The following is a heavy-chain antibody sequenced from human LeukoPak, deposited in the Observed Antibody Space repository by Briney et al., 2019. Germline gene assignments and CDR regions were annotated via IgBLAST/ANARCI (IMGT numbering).Heavy chain of an antibody. Sequence: GGSQRLSCAASGFTFSSYEMNWVRQAPGKGLEWVSYISSSGSTIYYADSVKGRFTISRDNSKNTLYLQMNSLRAEDTAVYYCAKTGRSSFPRYDFWSGYYTDYWGQGTLVTVSS. D-gene: IGHD3-3*01. J-gene: IGHJ4*02. CDR2: ISSSGSTI. CDR3: AKTGRSSFPRYDFWSGYYTDY. CDR1: GFTFSSYE. V-gene: IGHV3-48*03.